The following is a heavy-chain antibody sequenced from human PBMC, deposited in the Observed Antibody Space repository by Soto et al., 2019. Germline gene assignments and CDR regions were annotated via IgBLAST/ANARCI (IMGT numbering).Heavy chain of an antibody. CDR2: INHSGST. Sequence: SETLSLTCAVYGGSFSGYYWSWIRQPPGKGLEWIGEINHSGSTNYNPSLKSRVTISVDTSKNQFSLKLSSVTAADTAVYYCARGRRWNYERRLDDWGQGTLVTVAS. CDR1: GGSFSGYY. CDR3: ARGRRWNYERRLDD. V-gene: IGHV4-34*01. D-gene: IGHD1-7*01. J-gene: IGHJ1*01.